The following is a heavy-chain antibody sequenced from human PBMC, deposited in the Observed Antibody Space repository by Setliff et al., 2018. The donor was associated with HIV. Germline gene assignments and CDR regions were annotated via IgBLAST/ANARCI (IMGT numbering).Heavy chain of an antibody. D-gene: IGHD6-19*01. Sequence: SVKVSCKASGGTFSSYAISWVRQAPGQGLGWMGGIIPIFGTANYAQKFQGRVTITADESTSTAYMELSSLRSEDTAVYYCARDPIAVAGTYPADNWFDPWGQGILVTVSS. CDR2: IIPIFGTA. CDR3: ARDPIAVAGTYPADNWFDP. J-gene: IGHJ5*02. CDR1: GGTFSSYA. V-gene: IGHV1-69*13.